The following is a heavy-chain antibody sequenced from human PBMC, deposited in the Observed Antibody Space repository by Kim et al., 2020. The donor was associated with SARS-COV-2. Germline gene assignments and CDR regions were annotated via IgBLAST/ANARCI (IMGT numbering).Heavy chain of an antibody. Sequence: DSVKGRFHISRDNAKNTLYLQMNSLRAEDTALYYCAKDIGQQRPPGAFDIWGQGTMVTVSS. J-gene: IGHJ3*02. V-gene: IGHV3-9*01. D-gene: IGHD6-25*01. CDR3: AKDIGQQRPPGAFDI.